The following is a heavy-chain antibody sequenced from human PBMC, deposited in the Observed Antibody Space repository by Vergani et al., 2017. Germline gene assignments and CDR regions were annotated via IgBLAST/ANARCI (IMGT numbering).Heavy chain of an antibody. J-gene: IGHJ4*02. CDR2: IYTSGST. D-gene: IGHD2-2*02. CDR3: ARGRDIVVVPAAIRGYYFDY. Sequence: QVQLQESGPGLVKPSQTLSLTCTVSGGSISSGSYYWSWIRQPAGKGLEWIGRIYTSGSTYYNPSLKSRVTISVDRSKNQFSLKLSSVTAADTAVYYCARGRDIVVVPAAIRGYYFDYWGQGTLVTVSS. CDR1: GGSISSGSYY. V-gene: IGHV4-61*02.